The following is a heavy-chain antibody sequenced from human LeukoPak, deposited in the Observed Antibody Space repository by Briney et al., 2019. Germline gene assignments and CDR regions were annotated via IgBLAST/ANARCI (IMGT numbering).Heavy chain of an antibody. CDR2: ISSSSSTI. J-gene: IGHJ4*02. CDR1: GFTFSSYS. D-gene: IGHD3-10*01. V-gene: IGHV3-48*01. Sequence: GGSLRLSCAASGFTFSSYSMNWVRQAPGKGLEWVSYISSSSSTIYYADSVKGQFTISRDNAKNSLYLQMNSLRAEDTAVYYCARDLHNVGEYYFDYWGQGTLVTVSS. CDR3: ARDLHNVGEYYFDY.